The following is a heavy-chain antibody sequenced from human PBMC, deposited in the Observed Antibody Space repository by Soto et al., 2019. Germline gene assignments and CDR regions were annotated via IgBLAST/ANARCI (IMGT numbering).Heavy chain of an antibody. V-gene: IGHV3-30-3*01. CDR3: ARSTGRGLNWFDP. D-gene: IGHD3-22*01. CDR1: GFTFSSYS. J-gene: IGHJ5*02. Sequence: QVQLMESGGGVVQPGGSLRLSYATSGFTFSSYSMHWFRQAPGKGLEWVAVISSDGGTKIYTDSVKGRFTISRDNSKNTLYLHMDSLRADDTAVYYCARSTGRGLNWFDPWGQGTLVTVSS. CDR2: ISSDGGTK.